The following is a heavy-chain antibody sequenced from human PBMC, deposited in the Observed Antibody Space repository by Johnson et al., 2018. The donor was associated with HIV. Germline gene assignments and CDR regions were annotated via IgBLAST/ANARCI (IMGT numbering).Heavy chain of an antibody. J-gene: IGHJ3*02. D-gene: IGHD2-15*01. Sequence: QVQLVESGGGVVQPGRSLRLSCAASGFTFSSYAMHWVRQAPGKGLEWVAVISYDGSNNYYADSVKGRFTISRDNSKNTLYLQMNSLRAEDTAVYYCAKKLGVGGGSNNAFDIWGQGTMVTVSS. CDR2: ISYDGSNN. CDR3: AKKLGVGGGSNNAFDI. V-gene: IGHV3-30-3*02. CDR1: GFTFSSYA.